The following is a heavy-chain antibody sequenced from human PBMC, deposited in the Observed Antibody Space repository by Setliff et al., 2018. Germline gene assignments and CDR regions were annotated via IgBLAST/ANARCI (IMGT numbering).Heavy chain of an antibody. J-gene: IGHJ4*02. CDR2: ISHNGGV. CDR1: GGAVSGFY. Sequence: SETLSLTCDIKGGAVSGFYWSWIRQTPGKDLEWIGEISHNGGVSSSPSLKSRVTISVDRAKNHFSLKLTSVTAADTAMYYCARSRYYDSSGNNYGLDYWGQGTLVTVSS. V-gene: IGHV4-34*01. D-gene: IGHD3-22*01. CDR3: ARSRYYDSSGNNYGLDY.